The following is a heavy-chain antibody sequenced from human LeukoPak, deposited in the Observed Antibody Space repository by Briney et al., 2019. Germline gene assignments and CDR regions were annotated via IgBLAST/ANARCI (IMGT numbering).Heavy chain of an antibody. Sequence: KPSETLSLTCTVSGGSISSYYWSWIRQPPGKGLEWIGYIYYSGSTNYNPSLKSRVTISVDTSKNQFFLKLSSVTAADTAVYYCARGRPPYHLGYMDVWGKGTTVTVSS. V-gene: IGHV4-59*12. J-gene: IGHJ6*03. D-gene: IGHD3-16*01. CDR3: ARGRPPYHLGYMDV. CDR2: IYYSGST. CDR1: GGSISSYY.